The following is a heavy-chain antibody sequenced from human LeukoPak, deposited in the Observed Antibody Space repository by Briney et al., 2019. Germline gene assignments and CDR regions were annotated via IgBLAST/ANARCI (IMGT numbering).Heavy chain of an antibody. J-gene: IGHJ5*02. CDR2: ISSSSSYI. D-gene: IGHD1-26*01. Sequence: GGSLRLSCAASGFTFSNYSMNWVRQAPGKGLEWVSSISSSSSYIYYADSVKGRFTISRDNAKNSLYLQMNSLRAEDTAVYYCARDFRDRVGATTVWFDPWGQGTLVTVSS. CDR1: GFTFSNYS. V-gene: IGHV3-21*01. CDR3: ARDFRDRVGATTVWFDP.